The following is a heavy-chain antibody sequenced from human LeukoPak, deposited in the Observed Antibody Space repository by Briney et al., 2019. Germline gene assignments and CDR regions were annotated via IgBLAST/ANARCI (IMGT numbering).Heavy chain of an antibody. Sequence: PGKSLRLSCAASGFIFSSYPMHWLRHAPGRGLEWVGVISFDGRIKDYADSVKGRFTIPRDDPKNTLYVHMNSLRSDDTVVYFCARDLFLGTPDFFVYWGQGTLVTVSS. J-gene: IGHJ4*02. D-gene: IGHD3-16*01. CDR1: GFIFSSYP. CDR3: ARDLFLGTPDFFVY. CDR2: ISFDGRIK. V-gene: IGHV3-30*04.